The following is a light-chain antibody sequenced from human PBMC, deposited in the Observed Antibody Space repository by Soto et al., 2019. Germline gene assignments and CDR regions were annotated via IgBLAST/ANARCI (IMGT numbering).Light chain of an antibody. J-gene: IGKJ5*01. V-gene: IGKV1-5*01. CDR3: QQYNSYPIT. CDR1: QSISSW. CDR2: DAS. Sequence: DIQLTQSPSLLSASIGDRVTITCRASQSISSWLAWYQQKPGKAPKLLIYDASSLESGVPSRFSGSGSGTEFTLTISSLQPDDFATYYCQQYNSYPITFGQGTRLEIK.